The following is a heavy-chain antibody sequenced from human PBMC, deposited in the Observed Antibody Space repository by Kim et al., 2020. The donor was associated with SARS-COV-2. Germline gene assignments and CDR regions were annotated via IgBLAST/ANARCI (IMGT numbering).Heavy chain of an antibody. V-gene: IGHV4-4*07. J-gene: IGHJ4*02. Sequence: SLESRVTMSVDTSKNQFSLKRSSVTAADTAVYYCARDLVYDSSGWAYFDYWGQGTLVTVSS. CDR3: ARDLVYDSSGWAYFDY. D-gene: IGHD3-22*01.